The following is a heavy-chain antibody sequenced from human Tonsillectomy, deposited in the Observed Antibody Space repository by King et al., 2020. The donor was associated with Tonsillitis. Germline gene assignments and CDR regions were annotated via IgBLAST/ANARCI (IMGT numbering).Heavy chain of an antibody. CDR2: ISGSGGST. J-gene: IGHJ3*01. Sequence: VQLVESGGGLVQIGGSLRLSCAASGFTFSSYAMSWVRQAPGKGLEWGSSISGSGGSTYSADSVKGGFTISRDNSKNTLYLQMNSLRAEDTAVYYCAKDKVATMPRDAFDLWGQGTMVSVSS. V-gene: IGHV3-23*04. CDR1: GFTFSSYA. D-gene: IGHD5-12*01. CDR3: AKDKVATMPRDAFDL.